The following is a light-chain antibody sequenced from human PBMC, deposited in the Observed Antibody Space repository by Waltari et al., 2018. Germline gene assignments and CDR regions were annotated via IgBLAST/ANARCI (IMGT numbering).Light chain of an antibody. CDR2: DVN. V-gene: IGLV2-8*01. Sequence: QSALTQPPSASGSPGQSVTIPCTGTNRHGGGYHSVSWYQQHPGKAPNRMIYDVNKRPSGVPDRFSGSKSGNTASLTVSGLQAEDEADYFCNSYAGSKHYVFGTGTKVTVL. CDR1: NRHGGGYHS. CDR3: NSYAGSKHYV. J-gene: IGLJ1*01.